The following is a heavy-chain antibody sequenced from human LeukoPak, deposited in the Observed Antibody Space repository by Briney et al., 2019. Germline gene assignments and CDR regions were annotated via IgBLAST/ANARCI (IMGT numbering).Heavy chain of an antibody. D-gene: IGHD6-13*01. CDR1: GGSISSYY. V-gene: IGHV4-59*01. CDR3: AREPNSSSWYGRFDP. Sequence: SETLSLTCTVSGGSISSYYWSWIRQPPGKGLEWIGYIYYSGSTNYNPSLKSRVTISVDTSKNQFSLKLSSVTAADTAVYYCAREPNSSSWYGRFDPWGQGTLVTVSS. CDR2: IYYSGST. J-gene: IGHJ5*02.